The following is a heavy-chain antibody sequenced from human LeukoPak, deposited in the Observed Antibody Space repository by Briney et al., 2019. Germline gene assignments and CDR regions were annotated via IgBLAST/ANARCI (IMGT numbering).Heavy chain of an antibody. CDR1: GYTFTTYY. Sequence: ASVKVSCTASGYTFTTYYMHWVRQAPGQGLEWMGIINPSGGSTSYAQKFQGRVTMTRDTSTSTVYMELSSLRSEDTAVYYCARARYSSGWYVYWGQGTLVTVSS. CDR2: INPSGGST. V-gene: IGHV1-46*01. D-gene: IGHD6-19*01. CDR3: ARARYSSGWYVY. J-gene: IGHJ4*02.